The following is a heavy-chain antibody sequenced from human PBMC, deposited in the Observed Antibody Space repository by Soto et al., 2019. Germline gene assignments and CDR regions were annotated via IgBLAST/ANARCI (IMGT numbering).Heavy chain of an antibody. CDR2: VNTDGSAT. Sequence: EVQLVESGGALVRPGGSLRLSCAASGFPFSRSFMHWVRQAPGKGLVWVARVNTDGSATVYAGSVKGRFTISRDNVRNSVYLQMNSLRREDTGLYYCVKGSNYYGMDVWGQGTTVTVSS. D-gene: IGHD2-15*01. CDR3: VKGSNYYGMDV. CDR1: GFPFSRSF. J-gene: IGHJ6*02. V-gene: IGHV3-74*01.